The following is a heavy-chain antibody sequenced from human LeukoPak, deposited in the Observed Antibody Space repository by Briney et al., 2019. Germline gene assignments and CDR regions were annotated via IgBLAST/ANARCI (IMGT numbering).Heavy chain of an antibody. CDR2: ISYDGSNK. V-gene: IGHV3-30*18. CDR3: AKDMGGDYRIDY. CDR1: GFTFSSYG. J-gene: IGHJ4*02. Sequence: GGSLRLSCAASGFTFSSYGMHWVRQAPGKGLEWVAVISYDGSNKYYADSVKGRFTISRDNSKNTLYLQMNSLRAEDTAVYYCAKDMGGDYRIDYWGQGTLITVSS. D-gene: IGHD4-11*01.